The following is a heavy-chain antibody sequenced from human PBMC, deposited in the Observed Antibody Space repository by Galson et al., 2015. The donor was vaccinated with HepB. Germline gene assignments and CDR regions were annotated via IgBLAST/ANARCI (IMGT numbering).Heavy chain of an antibody. D-gene: IGHD3-3*01. Sequence: SVKVSCKASGYTFTSYAMNWVRQAPGQGLEWMGWINTNTGNPTYAQVFTGRFVFSLDTSVSTAYLQISSLKAEDTAVYYCARAGTIFGVVIAHFYYWGQGTLVTVSS. V-gene: IGHV7-4-1*02. CDR3: ARAGTIFGVVIAHFYY. CDR2: INTNTGNP. CDR1: GYTFTSYA. J-gene: IGHJ4*02.